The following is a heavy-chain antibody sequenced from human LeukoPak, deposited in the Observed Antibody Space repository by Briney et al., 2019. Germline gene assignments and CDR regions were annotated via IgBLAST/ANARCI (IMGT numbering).Heavy chain of an antibody. J-gene: IGHJ6*02. V-gene: IGHV3-30*18. CDR3: VKGKWEDNHYYFGLDV. CDR1: GXTFXXYG. D-gene: IGHD1-26*01. CDR2: VSFDSXND. Sequence: PGGSLRLSCAASGXTFXXYGXXWXXXAXGXXLXXVXXVSFDSXNDYYGDSVTGRFNISRDNSKNTVDLEMNNLRPEDTAVYFCVKGKWEDNHYYFGLDVWGPGTTVIVAS.